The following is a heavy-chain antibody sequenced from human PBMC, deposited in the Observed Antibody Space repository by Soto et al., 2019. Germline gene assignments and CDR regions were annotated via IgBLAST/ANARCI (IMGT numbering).Heavy chain of an antibody. Sequence: PGGSLRLSCAASGFTFDKFDMHWVRQAPGRGLQWVAVTSYDGDKKYYAASVKGRSTISRDNSNNTLHLQMNNLRDDDTAVYYCVREGGVPSAIGHYYYGMDVWGQGTAVTVSS. V-gene: IGHV3-30-3*01. J-gene: IGHJ6*02. CDR1: GFTFDKFD. D-gene: IGHD2-2*02. CDR2: TSYDGDKK. CDR3: VREGGVPSAIGHYYYGMDV.